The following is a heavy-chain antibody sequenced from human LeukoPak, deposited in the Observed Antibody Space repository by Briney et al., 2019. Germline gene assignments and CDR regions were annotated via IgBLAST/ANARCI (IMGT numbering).Heavy chain of an antibody. CDR2: IYYSGST. CDR1: GGSISSGGYY. J-gene: IGHJ4*02. D-gene: IGHD3-10*01. CDR3: ARVSPRGSVDY. Sequence: SETLSLTCTVSGGSISSGGYYWRWLRQHPGKGLEWIGYIYYSGSTYYNPSLKSRITISVDTPKNKFSLKLSSVTAADTAVYYCARVSPRGSVDYWGQGTLVTVSS. V-gene: IGHV4-31*03.